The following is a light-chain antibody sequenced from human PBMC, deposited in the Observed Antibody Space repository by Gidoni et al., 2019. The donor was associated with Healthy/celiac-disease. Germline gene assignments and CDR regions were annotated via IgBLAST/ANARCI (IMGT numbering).Light chain of an antibody. Sequence: QSALTQPASVSGSPGPSITISCTGTSSDVVGYNYVSWYQQHPGKAPKLMIYEVSNRPSGVPDRFSGSKSGNTASLTISGLQAEDEADYYCSSYTSSSTWGFGGGTKLTVL. CDR1: SSDVVGYNY. V-gene: IGLV2-14*01. CDR3: SSYTSSSTWG. J-gene: IGLJ3*02. CDR2: EVS.